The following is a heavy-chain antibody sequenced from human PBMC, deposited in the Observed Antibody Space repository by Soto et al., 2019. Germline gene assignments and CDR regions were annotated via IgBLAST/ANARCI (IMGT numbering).Heavy chain of an antibody. D-gene: IGHD2-2*01. CDR1: GFTFSSYA. CDR2: ISGSGGST. CDR3: ANNAPEGYCSSTSCYEGFNSR. V-gene: IGHV3-23*01. J-gene: IGHJ3*01. Sequence: LRLSCAASGFTFSSYAMSWVRQAPGKGLEWVSAISGSGGSTYYADSVKGRFTISRDNSKNTLYLQMNSLRAEDTAVYYCANNAPEGYCSSTSCYEGFNSRWGQGTMVTVSS.